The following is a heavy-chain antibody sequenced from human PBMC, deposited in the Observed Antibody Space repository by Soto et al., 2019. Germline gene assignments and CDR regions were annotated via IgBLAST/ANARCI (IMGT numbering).Heavy chain of an antibody. D-gene: IGHD1-26*01. J-gene: IGHJ5*02. CDR2: IISIFGTA. V-gene: IGHV1-69*13. CDR3: ARDAIVGATHNWFDP. Sequence: SVPVPCKHSLGTLSSYSIIWLRQAPGQGSEWMGGIISIFGTANYAQKFQGRVTITVDESTSTASMELSSVRSEDTAVYYCARDAIVGATHNWFDPWGQGTLVTVSS. CDR1: LGTLSSYS.